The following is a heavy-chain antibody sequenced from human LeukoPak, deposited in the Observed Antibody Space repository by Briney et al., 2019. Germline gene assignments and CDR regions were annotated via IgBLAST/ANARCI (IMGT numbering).Heavy chain of an antibody. CDR1: GYTFTGYY. D-gene: IGHD6-13*01. V-gene: IGHV1-2*02. CDR3: ARGGIAAAGTYYYYGMDV. CDR2: INPNSGGT. Sequence: GASVKVSCKASGYTFTGYYMHWVRQAPGQGLEWMGWINPNSGGTNYAQKFQGRVTMTRDTSISTAYMELSRLRSDDTAVYYCARGGIAAAGTYYYYGMDVWGQGTTVTVSS. J-gene: IGHJ6*02.